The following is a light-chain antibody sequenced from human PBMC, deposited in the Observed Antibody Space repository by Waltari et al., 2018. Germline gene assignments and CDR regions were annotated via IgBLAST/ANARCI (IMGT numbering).Light chain of an antibody. CDR2: DDT. Sequence: SYVLTQPPSVSVAPRQTARITCGGNNIGTKSVNWYQQRAGQAPVLVVHDDTDRPSGIPERFSGSNSGNTATLTISRVEAGDEADYYCQVWDISSDHYVFGTGTKVTVL. CDR1: NIGTKS. CDR3: QVWDISSDHYV. J-gene: IGLJ1*01. V-gene: IGLV3-21*02.